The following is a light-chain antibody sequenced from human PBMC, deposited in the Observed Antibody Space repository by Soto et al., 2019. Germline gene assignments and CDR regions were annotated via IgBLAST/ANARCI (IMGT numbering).Light chain of an antibody. Sequence: DIQVTQSPSSLSASLGDRVTITCRANQAIGAYLAWFQQQPGKVPKLLIYAASALQSGVPSRFSGSGSGTDFNLTISSLQPEDIATYYCQKYNSAPLTFGGGTKVEI. CDR3: QKYNSAPLT. V-gene: IGKV1-27*01. CDR2: AAS. CDR1: QAIGAY. J-gene: IGKJ4*02.